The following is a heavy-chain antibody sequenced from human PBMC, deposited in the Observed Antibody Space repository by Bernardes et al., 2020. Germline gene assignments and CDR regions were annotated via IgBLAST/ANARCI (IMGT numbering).Heavy chain of an antibody. CDR2: MNPNSGNT. CDR3: ARTLAVWEGAFDI. V-gene: IGHV1-8*01. Sequence: ASVKVSCKASGYTFTSYDINWVRQATGQGLEWMGWMNPNSGNTGYAQKFQGRVTMTRNTSISTAYMELSSLRSEDTAVYYCARTLAVWEGAFDIWGQGTMVTVSS. D-gene: IGHD1-26*01. J-gene: IGHJ3*02. CDR1: GYTFTSYD.